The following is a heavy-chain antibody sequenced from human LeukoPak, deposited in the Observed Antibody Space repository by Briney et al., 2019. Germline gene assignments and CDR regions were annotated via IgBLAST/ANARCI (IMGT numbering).Heavy chain of an antibody. J-gene: IGHJ5*02. CDR1: GFTFVSHA. CDR2: IKEDGSDK. Sequence: GGSLRLSCAVSGFTFVSHAMNWVRQAPGKGLEWVANIKEDGSDKYYVDSVKGRFTISRDNAKNSLYLQMNSLRAEDTAVYYCARGTNSAFDPWGQGTLVTVSS. CDR3: ARGTNSAFDP. D-gene: IGHD1-7*01. V-gene: IGHV3-7*04.